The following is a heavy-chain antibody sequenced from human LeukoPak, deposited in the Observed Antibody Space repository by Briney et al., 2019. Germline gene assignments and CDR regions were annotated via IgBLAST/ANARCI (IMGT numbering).Heavy chain of an antibody. J-gene: IGHJ4*02. V-gene: IGHV4-4*02. D-gene: IGHD4-17*01. CDR2: IYHSGST. CDR1: GGSISSSNW. CDR3: ARAVHSFDYGDYYFDY. Sequence: SGALSLTCAVSGGSISSSNWWSWVRQPPGKGLEWIGEIYHSGSTNYNPSLKSRVTISVDKSKNQFSLKLSSVTAADTAVYYCARAVHSFDYGDYYFDYWGQGTLVTVSS.